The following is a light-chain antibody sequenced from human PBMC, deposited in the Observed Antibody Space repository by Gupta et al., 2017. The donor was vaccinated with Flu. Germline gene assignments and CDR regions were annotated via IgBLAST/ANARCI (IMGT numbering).Light chain of an antibody. CDR3: AAWDDSLNGWV. J-gene: IGLJ3*02. Sequence: QSVLTQPPSPSGTPGQRVTISCSGSSSNSGSNTVNWYQQLPGTAPKLLIYSNNQRPSGVPDRFSGSKSGTSASLAISGLQSEDEADYYWAAWDDSLNGWVFGGGTKLTVL. V-gene: IGLV1-44*01. CDR2: SNN. CDR1: SSNSGSNT.